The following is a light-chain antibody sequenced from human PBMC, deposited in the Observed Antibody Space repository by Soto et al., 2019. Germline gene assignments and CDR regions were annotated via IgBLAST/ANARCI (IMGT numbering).Light chain of an antibody. CDR3: QQANSFPFT. Sequence: DIQMTQSPSSVSASVGDRVTITCRASQGISSWLAWHQQKPGKAPKLLIYAASSLQSGVPSRFSGSGSGTDFTLTIISLQPEAFATYYCQQANSFPFTFGRGTKVDIK. CDR1: QGISSW. J-gene: IGKJ3*01. CDR2: AAS. V-gene: IGKV1-12*01.